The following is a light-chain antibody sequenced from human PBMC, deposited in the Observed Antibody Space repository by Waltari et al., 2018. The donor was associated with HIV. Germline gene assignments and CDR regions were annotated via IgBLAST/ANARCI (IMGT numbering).Light chain of an antibody. Sequence: DIQMTQSPSTLSASVGDRVTITCPASQIISNWLAWYQQKPGKAPKLLIYKASSLESGVPSRFSGTGSGTEFTLTISSLQPDDFATYYCQQYKSYYTFGQGTKLEIK. V-gene: IGKV1-5*03. J-gene: IGKJ2*01. CDR2: KAS. CDR1: QIISNW. CDR3: QQYKSYYT.